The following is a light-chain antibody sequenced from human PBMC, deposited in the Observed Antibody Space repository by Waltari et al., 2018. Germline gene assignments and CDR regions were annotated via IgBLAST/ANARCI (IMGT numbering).Light chain of an antibody. CDR3: SSYSGTNNPVV. CDR2: EVF. J-gene: IGLJ2*01. CDR1: SSDIGGSNY. V-gene: IGLV2-8*01. Sequence: QSALPQPPSASGSPGQSVPISCPGTSSDIGGSNYVSWYQQHPGKAPKLMIYEVFKRPSGVPDRFSGSKSGNTASLTVSGLQAEDEADFYCSSYSGTNNPVVFGGGTRLTVL.